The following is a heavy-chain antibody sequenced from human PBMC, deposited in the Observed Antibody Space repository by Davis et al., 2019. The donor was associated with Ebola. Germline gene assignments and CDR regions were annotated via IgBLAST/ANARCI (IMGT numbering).Heavy chain of an antibody. CDR2: ISSSSSYI. CDR3: AKDRGISSSHYYYGMDV. Sequence: GESLKISCAASGFTFSSYSMNWVRQAPGKGLEWVSSISSSSSYIYYADSVKGRFTISRDNAKNSLYLQMNSLRAEDTAVYYCAKDRGISSSHYYYGMDVWGQGTTVTVSS. D-gene: IGHD6-13*01. V-gene: IGHV3-21*01. CDR1: GFTFSSYS. J-gene: IGHJ6*02.